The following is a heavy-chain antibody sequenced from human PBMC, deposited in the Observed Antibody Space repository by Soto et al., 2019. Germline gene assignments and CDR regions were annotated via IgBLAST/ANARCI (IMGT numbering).Heavy chain of an antibody. CDR3: AREPYATGGYYSDY. D-gene: IGHD3-22*01. Sequence: GGSLRLSCGASGVTFASYVMRWVRQTPGKGLEWVSSISGSGGNTYYTDSVRGRFTISRDNSKNTLYLQMNNLRAEDTAIYYCAREPYATGGYYSDYWGRGTLVTSPQ. CDR2: ISGSGGNT. CDR1: GVTFASYV. J-gene: IGHJ4*02. V-gene: IGHV3-23*01.